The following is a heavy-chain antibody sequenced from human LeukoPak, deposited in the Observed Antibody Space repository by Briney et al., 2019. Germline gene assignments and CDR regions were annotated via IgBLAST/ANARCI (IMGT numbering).Heavy chain of an antibody. CDR1: GGSISSYH. CDR3: AGFIAAAGLAAFDI. D-gene: IGHD6-13*01. V-gene: IGHV4-4*07. Sequence: SETLSLTCTVSGGSISSYHWSWIRQPAGKGLEWIGRIYTSGSTNYNPSLKSRVTMSVDTSKNQFSLKLSSVTAADTAVYYCAGFIAAAGLAAFDIWGQGTMVTVSS. J-gene: IGHJ3*02. CDR2: IYTSGST.